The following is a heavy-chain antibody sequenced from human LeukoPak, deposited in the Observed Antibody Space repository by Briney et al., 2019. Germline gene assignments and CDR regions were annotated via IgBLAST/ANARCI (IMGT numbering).Heavy chain of an antibody. Sequence: SSVKVSCKASGGTFSSYAISWVRQAPGQGLEWMERIIPIFGTANYAQKFQGRVTITTDESTSTAYMELSSLRSEDTAVYYCARGDSSGWYMRWFDPWGQGTLVTVSS. CDR2: IIPIFGTA. CDR3: ARGDSSGWYMRWFDP. J-gene: IGHJ5*02. CDR1: GGTFSSYA. D-gene: IGHD6-19*01. V-gene: IGHV1-69*05.